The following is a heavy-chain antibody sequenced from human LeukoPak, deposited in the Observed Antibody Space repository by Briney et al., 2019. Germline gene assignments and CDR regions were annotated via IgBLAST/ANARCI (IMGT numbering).Heavy chain of an antibody. CDR3: AKDPGIAGFYYYYYYMDV. Sequence: GGSLRLSCAASGFTFSSYAMSWVRQAPGKGLEWVSAISGSGGSTHYADSVKGRFTISRDNSKNTLYLQMNSLRAEDTAVYYCAKDPGIAGFYYYYYYMDVWGKGTTVTVSS. V-gene: IGHV3-23*01. D-gene: IGHD6-13*01. J-gene: IGHJ6*03. CDR1: GFTFSSYA. CDR2: ISGSGGST.